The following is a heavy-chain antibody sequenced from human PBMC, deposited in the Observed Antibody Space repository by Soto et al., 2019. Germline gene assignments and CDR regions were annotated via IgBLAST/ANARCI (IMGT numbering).Heavy chain of an antibody. D-gene: IGHD1-20*01. J-gene: IGHJ3*02. CDR2: ISSNGGST. V-gene: IGHV3-64D*06. Sequence: GGSLRLSCSASGFTFSSYAMHWVRQAPGKGLEYVSAISSNGGSTYYADSVKGRFTISRDNSKNTLYLQMSSLRAEDTAVYYCVNGQHLTGTDALDIWGQGTMVTVSS. CDR1: GFTFSSYA. CDR3: VNGQHLTGTDALDI.